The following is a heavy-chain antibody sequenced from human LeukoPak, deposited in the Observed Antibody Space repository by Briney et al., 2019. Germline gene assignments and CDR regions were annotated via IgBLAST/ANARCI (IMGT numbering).Heavy chain of an antibody. CDR1: GFTFSSYG. CDR3: ARDSEPFTEYTNSGSYSSWFDP. CDR2: IWYDGNKK. V-gene: IGHV3-33*01. Sequence: GGSLRLFCAASGFTFSSYGMHWVRQAPGKGLEWVAVIWYDGNKKYYGDSVKGRFTISRDNSKNTLYLQMNSLRAEDTAVYYCARDSEPFTEYTNSGSYSSWFDPWGQGTLVTVSS. D-gene: IGHD1-26*01. J-gene: IGHJ5*02.